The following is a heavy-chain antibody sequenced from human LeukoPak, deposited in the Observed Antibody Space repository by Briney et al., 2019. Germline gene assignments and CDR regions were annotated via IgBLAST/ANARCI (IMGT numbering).Heavy chain of an antibody. CDR1: GFTFSDYY. CDR2: ISSGGSTT. Sequence: GGSLRLSCAASGFTFSDYYMSWIRQAPGKGLQWISFISSGGSTTNYADSVKGRFTISRDNAKNSLYLQMNSLRAEDTAVYYCAREAGPYSSSSDAFDIWGQGTMVTVSS. V-gene: IGHV3-11*01. J-gene: IGHJ3*02. CDR3: AREAGPYSSSSDAFDI. D-gene: IGHD6-6*01.